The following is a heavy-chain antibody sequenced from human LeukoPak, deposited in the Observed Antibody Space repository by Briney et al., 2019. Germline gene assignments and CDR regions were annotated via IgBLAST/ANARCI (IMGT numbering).Heavy chain of an antibody. D-gene: IGHD3-16*01. CDR2: IRTEAYDGAT. Sequence: GGSLRLSCAASGFTFSNYAMSWVRQAPGKGLEWVGFIRTEAYDGATDYGASVKGRFTISRDDSKNIAYLQMNSLNTEDTAVYYCTRTFGYYYFYMDVWGKGTTVIVSS. CDR3: TRTFGYYYFYMDV. J-gene: IGHJ6*03. CDR1: GFTFSNYA. V-gene: IGHV3-49*04.